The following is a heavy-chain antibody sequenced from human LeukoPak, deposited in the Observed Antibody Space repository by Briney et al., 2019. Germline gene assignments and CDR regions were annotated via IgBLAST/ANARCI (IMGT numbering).Heavy chain of an antibody. CDR2: ISSSSNYI. D-gene: IGHD6-19*01. J-gene: IGHJ5*02. CDR1: GFTFSSYN. V-gene: IGHV3-21*01. CDR3: ARLYSSIKGYDP. Sequence: GGSLRLSCAASGFTFSSYNMNWVRQAPGKGLEWVSSISSSSNYIYYADSVKGRFTISRDNAKNSLYLQMNSLRAEDTAVYYCARLYSSIKGYDPWGQGTLVTVSS.